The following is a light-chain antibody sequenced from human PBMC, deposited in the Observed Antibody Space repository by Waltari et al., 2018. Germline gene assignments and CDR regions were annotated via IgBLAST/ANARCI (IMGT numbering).Light chain of an antibody. CDR1: QSVSFN. CDR2: GAS. J-gene: IGKJ1*01. V-gene: IGKV3-15*01. Sequence: EIVMTQSPATLSVSPGERVTLSCRSSQSVSFNLAWYQQKPGQAPRLLIYGASTRATGIPARFSGSGSGTEFTLTISSLQSEDFAVYNCQQYNNWPWTFGQGTKVEIK. CDR3: QQYNNWPWT.